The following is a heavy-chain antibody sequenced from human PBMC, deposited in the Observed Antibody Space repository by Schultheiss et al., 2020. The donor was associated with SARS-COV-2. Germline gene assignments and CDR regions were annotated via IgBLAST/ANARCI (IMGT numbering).Heavy chain of an antibody. J-gene: IGHJ5*02. D-gene: IGHD1-20*01. Sequence: GGSLRLSCAASGFTFSNYWMYWVRQAPGNGLVSVSRINSDGSITDYADSVNGRFTISRDNAKSTLYLQMTTLRAEDTAVYYCARITHLSGWFDPWGQGTLVTVSS. CDR1: GFTFSNYW. V-gene: IGHV3-74*01. CDR3: ARITHLSGWFDP. CDR2: INSDGSIT.